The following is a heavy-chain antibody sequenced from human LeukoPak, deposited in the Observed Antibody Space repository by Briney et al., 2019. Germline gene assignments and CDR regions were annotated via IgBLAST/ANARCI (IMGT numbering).Heavy chain of an antibody. V-gene: IGHV4-39*01. Sequence: IPSETLSLTCTVSGGSISSSNYYWGWIRLPPGKGLEWIGSIYYRGSTYYNPSLKSRITISVDTSKSQFSLKLSSVTAADTAVYYCASVAVTGTPNYWGQGTLVTVSS. CDR2: IYYRGST. CDR1: GGSISSSNYY. J-gene: IGHJ4*02. CDR3: ASVAVTGTPNY. D-gene: IGHD6-19*01.